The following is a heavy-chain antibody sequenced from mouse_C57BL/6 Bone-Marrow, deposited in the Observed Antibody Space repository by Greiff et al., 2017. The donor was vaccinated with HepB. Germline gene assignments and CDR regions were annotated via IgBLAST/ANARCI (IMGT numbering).Heavy chain of an antibody. CDR1: GFTFSDYW. CDR2: IRLKSDNYAT. J-gene: IGHJ4*01. CDR3: TSYDYAMDY. D-gene: IGHD1-1*01. Sequence: EVQGVESGGGLVQPGGSMKLSCVASGFTFSDYWMNWVRQSPEKGLEWVAQIRLKSDNYATHYAESVKGRFTISRDDSKSSVYLQMNNLRAEDTGIYYCTSYDYAMDYWGQGTSVTVSS. V-gene: IGHV6-3*01.